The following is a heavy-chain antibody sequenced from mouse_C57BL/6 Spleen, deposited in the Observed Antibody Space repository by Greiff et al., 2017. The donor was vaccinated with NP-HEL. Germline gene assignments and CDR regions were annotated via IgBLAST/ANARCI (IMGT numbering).Heavy chain of an antibody. Sequence: QVQLKQSGPELVKPGASVKISCKASGYSFTSYYIHWVKQRPGQGLEWIGWIYPGSGNTKYIEKFKGKATLTADTSSSTAYMQLSILTSEDSAVYYCARDDYYAMDYWGQGTSVTVSS. V-gene: IGHV1-66*01. CDR1: GYSFTSYY. J-gene: IGHJ4*01. CDR3: ARDDYYAMDY. CDR2: IYPGSGNT.